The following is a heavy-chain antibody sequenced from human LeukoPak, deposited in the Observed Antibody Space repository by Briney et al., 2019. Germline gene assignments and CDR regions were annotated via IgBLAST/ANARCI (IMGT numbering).Heavy chain of an antibody. CDR2: ISDSGGST. V-gene: IGHV3-64D*09. CDR3: ARRGLSLETFDV. CDR1: GFPFSSYA. Sequence: GGSLRLSCSASGFPFSSYAMHWVRQAPGKGLEYVSAISDSGGSTYYADSVKGRFTISRDNSKNTLYLQMSSLRAEDTAVYYCARRGLSLETFDVWGQGTMVTVSS. J-gene: IGHJ3*01. D-gene: IGHD3-3*01.